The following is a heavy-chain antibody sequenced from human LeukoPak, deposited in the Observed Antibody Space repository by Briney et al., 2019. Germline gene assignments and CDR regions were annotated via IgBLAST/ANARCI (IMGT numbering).Heavy chain of an antibody. Sequence: ETLSLTCAVYGGSFSGYYWSWIRQPPGKGLEWIGEINHSGSTNYNPSLKSRVTISVDTSKNQFSLKLSSVTAADTAVYYCARADSGSYYSYYFDYWGQGTLVTVSS. CDR3: ARADSGSYYSYYFDY. J-gene: IGHJ4*02. CDR1: GGSFSGYY. D-gene: IGHD1-26*01. V-gene: IGHV4-34*01. CDR2: INHSGST.